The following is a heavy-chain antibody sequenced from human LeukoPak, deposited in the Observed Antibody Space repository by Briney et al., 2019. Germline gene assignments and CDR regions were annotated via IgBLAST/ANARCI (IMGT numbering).Heavy chain of an antibody. Sequence: ASVKVSCKATGYTFTGYYLHWVRQAPGQGLEWMGCVNPNSGDTNYAQKFQGSVTMTRDTSISTVYMELSRLRSDDTAVYYCARASGSYWWFDSWGQGTLVTVSS. D-gene: IGHD1-26*01. V-gene: IGHV1-2*02. CDR1: GYTFTGYY. J-gene: IGHJ5*01. CDR3: ARASGSYWWFDS. CDR2: VNPNSGDT.